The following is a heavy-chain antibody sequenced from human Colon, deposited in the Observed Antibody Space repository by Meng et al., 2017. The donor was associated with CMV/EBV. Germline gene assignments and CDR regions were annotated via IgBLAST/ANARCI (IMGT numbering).Heavy chain of an antibody. CDR3: TRETGGSSLAY. CDR2: IYYTGGT. Sequence: QVQLQEAGPRLVKPSETLSLTCTVSGGSISSPSSYWAWVRQPPGKGLEWIGSIYYTGGTFYSPSLKSRVTISIDTSKNHFSLKLNSVTAADTAMYYCTRETGGSSLAYWGQGILVTVSS. V-gene: IGHV4-39*02. D-gene: IGHD6-13*01. J-gene: IGHJ4*02. CDR1: GGSISSPSSY.